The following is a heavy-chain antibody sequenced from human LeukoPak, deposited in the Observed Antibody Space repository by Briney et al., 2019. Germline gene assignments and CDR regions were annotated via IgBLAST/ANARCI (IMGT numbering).Heavy chain of an antibody. Sequence: GGSLRLSCAGSGFTFSSYGMSWVRQAPGKGLEWVSTIACSGGNTNYADSVKGRFTISRDNSKSTLSLKMNSLRADDTAVYYCVKGRVFGDDIFDFWGQGTLVTVSS. J-gene: IGHJ4*02. V-gene: IGHV3-23*01. CDR3: VKGRVFGDDIFDF. CDR1: GFTFSSYG. D-gene: IGHD4-17*01. CDR2: IACSGGNT.